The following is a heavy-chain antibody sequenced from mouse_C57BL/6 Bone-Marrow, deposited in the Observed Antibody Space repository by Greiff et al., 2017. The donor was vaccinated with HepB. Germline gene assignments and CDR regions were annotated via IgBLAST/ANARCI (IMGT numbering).Heavy chain of an antibody. CDR1: GFTFSSYA. J-gene: IGHJ3*01. V-gene: IGHV5-4*01. Sequence: EVNVVESGGGLVKPGGSLKLSCAASGFTFSSYAMSWVRQTPEKRLEWVATISDGGSYTYYPDNVKGRFTISRDNAKNNLYLQMSHLKSEDTAMYYCAREDDYDGFAYWGQGTLVTVSA. D-gene: IGHD2-4*01. CDR2: ISDGGSYT. CDR3: AREDDYDGFAY.